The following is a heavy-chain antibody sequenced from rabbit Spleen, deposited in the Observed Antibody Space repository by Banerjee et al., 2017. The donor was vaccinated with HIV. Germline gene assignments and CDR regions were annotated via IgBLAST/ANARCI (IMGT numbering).Heavy chain of an antibody. Sequence: QEQLVESGGGLIQPGGSLKLSCKASGFDFSSYGVSWVRQAPGKGLEWIGYIHTGGGGTWYASWAKGRFTITRSTSLNTVTLQLTSLTAADTATYFCARSANSVGYRGNLWGQGTLVTVS. D-gene: IGHD1-1*01. CDR1: GFDFSSYG. CDR3: ARSANSVGYRGNL. J-gene: IGHJ4*01. V-gene: IGHV1S47*01. CDR2: IHTGGGGT.